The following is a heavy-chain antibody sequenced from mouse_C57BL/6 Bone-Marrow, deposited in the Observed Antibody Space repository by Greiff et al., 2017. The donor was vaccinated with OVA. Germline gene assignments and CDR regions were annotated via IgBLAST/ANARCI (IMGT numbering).Heavy chain of an antibody. Sequence: QVQLQQSGAELARPGASVKLSCKASGYTFTSYGISWVKQRTGQGLEWIGEIYPRSGNTYYNEKFKGKATLTADKSSSTAYMELRSLTSEDSAVYFCARWYYGSSPQWYFDVWGTGTTVTVSS. J-gene: IGHJ1*03. CDR3: ARWYYGSSPQWYFDV. V-gene: IGHV1-81*01. D-gene: IGHD1-1*01. CDR1: GYTFTSYG. CDR2: IYPRSGNT.